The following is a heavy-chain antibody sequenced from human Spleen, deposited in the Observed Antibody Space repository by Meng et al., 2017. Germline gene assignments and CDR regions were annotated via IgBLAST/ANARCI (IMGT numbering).Heavy chain of an antibody. CDR1: GFTFSSYS. D-gene: IGHD3-10*02. CDR3: ARRATHVWGVDH. J-gene: IGHJ4*02. CDR2: ISSSSSAT. V-gene: IGHV3-21*01. Sequence: GESLKISCAASGFTFSSYSMNWVRQAPGKGLEWVSSISSSSSATYYADSVKGRFTISRDNAKNSLYLQMNSLRAEDTAVYYCARRATHVWGVDHWGQGTLVTVSS.